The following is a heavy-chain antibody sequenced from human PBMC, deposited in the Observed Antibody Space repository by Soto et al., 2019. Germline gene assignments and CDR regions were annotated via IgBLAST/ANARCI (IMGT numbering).Heavy chain of an antibody. CDR3: ARAGLEPANAFDV. Sequence: VQLVESGGGLVKPGGSLRLSCTASGFIFSSYTINWVRQAPGKGLEWVSSSSGSGSYIYIADSMKSRITISRDNAQNSVHLQMNSLRVEDTAVYYCARAGLEPANAFDVWGQGTKVTVSS. J-gene: IGHJ3*01. V-gene: IGHV3-21*06. CDR1: GFIFSSYT. CDR2: SSGSGSYI. D-gene: IGHD2-2*01.